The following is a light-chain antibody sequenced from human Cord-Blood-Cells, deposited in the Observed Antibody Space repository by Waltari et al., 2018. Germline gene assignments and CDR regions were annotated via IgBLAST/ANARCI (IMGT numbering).Light chain of an antibody. V-gene: IGKV3-11*01. Sequence: EIVLTQSPATLSLYPGERSTLSCRASQSVSSYLAWYQQKPGQAPSLLIYDASNRATGIPARFSGSGSGTDFTLTISSLEPEDFAVYYCQQRSNWPPGYTFGQGTKLEIK. CDR2: DAS. CDR1: QSVSSY. CDR3: QQRSNWPPGYT. J-gene: IGKJ2*01.